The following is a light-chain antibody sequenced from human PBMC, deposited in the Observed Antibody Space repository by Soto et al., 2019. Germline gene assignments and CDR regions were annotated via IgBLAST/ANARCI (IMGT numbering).Light chain of an antibody. Sequence: IVLVQSPGTLSLSPGERATLSCRASQSLAGNYLAWYQQKPGQAPRLLIDGASTRATGTPDRFSGSGFGTYFTLTSSRLEPEDFAVYYCQQYGTSPPLTFGGGTKVEMK. V-gene: IGKV3-20*01. CDR1: QSLAGNY. CDR3: QQYGTSPPLT. CDR2: GAS. J-gene: IGKJ4*01.